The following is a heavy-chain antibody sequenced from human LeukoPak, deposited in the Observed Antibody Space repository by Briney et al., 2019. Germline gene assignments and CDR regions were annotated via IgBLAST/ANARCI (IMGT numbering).Heavy chain of an antibody. J-gene: IGHJ4*02. V-gene: IGHV3-30*04. D-gene: IGHD3-22*01. CDR2: ISYDGSNK. CDR3: AREGTYTSGYDFDY. CDR1: GFTFSSYA. Sequence: GGSLRLSCAASGFTFSSYAMHWVRQAPGKGLEWVAVISYDGSNKYYADSVKGRFTISRDNSKNRLYLQMNSLRAEDTAVYYCAREGTYTSGYDFDYWGQGTLVTVSS.